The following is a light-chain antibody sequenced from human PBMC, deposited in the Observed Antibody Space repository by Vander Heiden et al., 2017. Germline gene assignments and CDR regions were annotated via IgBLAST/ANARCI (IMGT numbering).Light chain of an antibody. J-gene: IGLJ1*01. CDR2: DVS. CDR3: SSYTSSRGV. V-gene: IGLV2-14*01. CDR1: SSDVGGYNY. Sequence: QSALSQPASVSGSARQAITISCTGTSSDVGGYNYVSWYQQHPGKAPKLMIYDVSNRPSGVSNRFSGSKSGNTASLTISGLQAEDEADYYCSSYTSSRGVFGTGTKVTVL.